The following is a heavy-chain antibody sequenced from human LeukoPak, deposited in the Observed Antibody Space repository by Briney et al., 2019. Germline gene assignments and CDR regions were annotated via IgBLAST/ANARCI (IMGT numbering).Heavy chain of an antibody. CDR2: IYHSGST. J-gene: IGHJ4*02. CDR3: AREKRNAIAVAEGGFDY. CDR1: GFSISSGYF. Sequence: SETLSLTCAVSGFSISSGYFWGWIRQPPGKGLEWIGSIYHSGSTYYNPSLKSRVTISVDTSKNQFSLKLSSVTAADTAVYYCAREKRNAIAVAEGGFDYWGQGTLVTVSS. D-gene: IGHD6-19*01. V-gene: IGHV4-38-2*02.